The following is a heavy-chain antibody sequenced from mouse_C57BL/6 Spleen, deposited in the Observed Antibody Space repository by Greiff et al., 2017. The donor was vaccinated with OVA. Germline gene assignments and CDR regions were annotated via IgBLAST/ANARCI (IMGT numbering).Heavy chain of an antibody. CDR2: ISSGSSTI. CDR3: ARYYGNYYWYFDV. CDR1: GFTFSDYG. Sequence: EVLLVESGGGLVKPGGSLKLSCAASGFTFSDYGMHWVRQAPEKGLEWVAYISSGSSTIYYADTVKGRFTISRDNAKNTLFLQMTSLRSEDTAMYYCARYYGNYYWYFDVWGKGTTVTVSS. V-gene: IGHV5-17*01. D-gene: IGHD2-1*01. J-gene: IGHJ1*03.